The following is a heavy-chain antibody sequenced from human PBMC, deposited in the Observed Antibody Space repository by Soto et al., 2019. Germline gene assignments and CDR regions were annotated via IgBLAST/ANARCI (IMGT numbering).Heavy chain of an antibody. CDR3: ASDPGDYSGSDYYFDY. CDR2: ISYDGSNK. J-gene: IGHJ4*02. CDR1: GFTFSSYA. D-gene: IGHD5-12*01. V-gene: IGHV3-30*04. Sequence: GGSLRLSCAASGFTFSSYAMHWVRQAPGKGLEWVAVISYDGSNKYYADSVKGRFTISRDNSKNTLYLQMNSLRAEDTAVYYCASDPGDYSGSDYYFDYWGQGTLVTVSS.